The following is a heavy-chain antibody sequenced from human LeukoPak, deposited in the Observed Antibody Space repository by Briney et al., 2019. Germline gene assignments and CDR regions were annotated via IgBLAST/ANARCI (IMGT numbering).Heavy chain of an antibody. CDR3: ARERSRTDAFDI. Sequence: SETLSLTCTVSGGSISSGSYYWSCIRQPAGKGLECIGRIYTSGSTNYNPSLKSRVTISVDTSKNQFSLKLSSVTAADTAVYYCARERSRTDAFDIWGQGTMVTVSS. V-gene: IGHV4-61*02. CDR1: GGSISSGSYY. CDR2: IYTSGST. D-gene: IGHD1-14*01. J-gene: IGHJ3*02.